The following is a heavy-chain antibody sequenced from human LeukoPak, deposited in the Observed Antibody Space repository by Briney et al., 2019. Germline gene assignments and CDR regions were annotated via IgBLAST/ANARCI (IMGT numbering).Heavy chain of an antibody. CDR2: ISSSSSYI. Sequence: GGSLRLSCVASGFTFSSCSLNGVRQAPGKGLEGVSSISSSSSYIYYADSVKGRFTISRDNSKNPLYLQMNSLRAEDTAVYYCALSDYYDSSGYYPPNAFDIWGQGTMVTVSS. D-gene: IGHD3-22*01. J-gene: IGHJ3*02. V-gene: IGHV3-21*01. CDR1: GFTFSSCS. CDR3: ALSDYYDSSGYYPPNAFDI.